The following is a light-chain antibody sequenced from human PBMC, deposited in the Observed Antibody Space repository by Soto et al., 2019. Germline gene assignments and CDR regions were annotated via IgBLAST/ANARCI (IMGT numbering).Light chain of an antibody. V-gene: IGKV1-39*01. J-gene: IGKJ4*01. CDR1: QSINNY. Sequence: DIQMTQSPSSLSASVGDRVTITCRASQSINNYLNWYQQKPGKAPNLLMYTASNLQSGVPSRFSGSGSGTDFTLTISSLQPEDFATYYCQQANSFPLTFGGGTKVDIK. CDR3: QQANSFPLT. CDR2: TAS.